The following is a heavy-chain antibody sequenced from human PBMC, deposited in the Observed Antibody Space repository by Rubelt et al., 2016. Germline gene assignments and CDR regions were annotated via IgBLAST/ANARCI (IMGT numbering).Heavy chain of an antibody. D-gene: IGHD4-17*01. CDR3: AKGDWRTTVTTRSSY. Sequence: EWVSVIYSGGSTYYADSVKGRFTISRDNSKNTLYLQMNSLRAEDTAVYYCAKGDWRTTVTTRSSYWGQGTLVTVSS. J-gene: IGHJ4*02. V-gene: IGHV3-66*01. CDR2: IYSGGST.